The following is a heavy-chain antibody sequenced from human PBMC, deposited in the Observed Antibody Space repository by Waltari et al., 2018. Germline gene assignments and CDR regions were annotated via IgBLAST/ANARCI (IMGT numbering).Heavy chain of an antibody. D-gene: IGHD3-10*01. Sequence: QVQLPESGPGLVTPSETLSLTCAVSGYSISSGYYWGWLRQPPGQGLEWIGSIYHSGSTYYNPSLKSRVTISVDTSKNQFSLKLSSVTAADTAVYYCARESGRYYGSGSWGNWFDPWGQGTLVTVSS. CDR1: GYSISSGYY. V-gene: IGHV4-38-2*02. CDR2: IYHSGST. CDR3: ARESGRYYGSGSWGNWFDP. J-gene: IGHJ5*02.